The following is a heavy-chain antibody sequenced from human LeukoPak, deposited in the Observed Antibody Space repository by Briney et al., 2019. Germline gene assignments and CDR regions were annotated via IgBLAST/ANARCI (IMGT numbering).Heavy chain of an antibody. Sequence: GGSLRLSCTASGFTFSSYTVSWVRQAPGKGLKWVSTITTGGPNTYYADSVKGRFTVSRDDSKNTLYLQMNSLRAEDTAVYYCAKDGGLWVSAHWGDSWGRGTLVTVSS. V-gene: IGHV3-23*01. D-gene: IGHD7-27*01. J-gene: IGHJ4*02. CDR1: GFTFSSYT. CDR3: AKDGGLWVSAHWGDS. CDR2: ITTGGPNT.